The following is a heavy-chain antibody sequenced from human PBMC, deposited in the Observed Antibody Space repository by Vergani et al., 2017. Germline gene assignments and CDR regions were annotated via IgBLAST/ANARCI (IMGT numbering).Heavy chain of an antibody. CDR1: GFTLSNYD. V-gene: IGHV3-30*02. D-gene: IGHD3-16*01. CDR3: AKPFRGWGIDY. CDR2: IQFDGSNQ. J-gene: IGHJ4*02. Sequence: QVQLVESGGGVVQRGGSLILSCATSGFTLSNYDMQRIRQGPGKGLEFVAFIQFDGSNQYYADSVKGRFTRSRDFSKNTLYLQMNSRRTDETATNYWAKPFRGWGIDYGGQGTQVIVSS.